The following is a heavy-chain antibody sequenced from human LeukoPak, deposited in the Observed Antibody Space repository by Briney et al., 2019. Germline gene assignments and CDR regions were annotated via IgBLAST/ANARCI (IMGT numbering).Heavy chain of an antibody. CDR3: ARDEGPHHW. D-gene: IGHD1-1*01. V-gene: IGHV1-18*04. J-gene: IGHJ4*02. Sequence: GASVKVSCKASGYTFAGYYMHWVRQAPGQGLEWMGWISAYNGNTNYAQKLQGRVTMTTDTSTSTAYMELRSLRSDDTAVYYCARDEGPHHWWGQGTLVTVSS. CDR2: ISAYNGNT. CDR1: GYTFAGYY.